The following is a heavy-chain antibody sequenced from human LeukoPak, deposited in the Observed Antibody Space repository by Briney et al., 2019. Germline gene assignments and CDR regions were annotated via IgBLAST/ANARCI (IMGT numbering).Heavy chain of an antibody. Sequence: PSETLSLTCTVSGGSIGSYYWSWIRQPPGKGLEWIGYIYYSGSTNYNPSLKSRVTISVDTSKNQFSLKLSSVTAADTAVYYCAREQLVGYYYGMDVWGQGTTVTVSS. CDR1: GGSIGSYY. V-gene: IGHV4-59*01. J-gene: IGHJ6*02. CDR2: IYYSGST. D-gene: IGHD6-6*01. CDR3: AREQLVGYYYGMDV.